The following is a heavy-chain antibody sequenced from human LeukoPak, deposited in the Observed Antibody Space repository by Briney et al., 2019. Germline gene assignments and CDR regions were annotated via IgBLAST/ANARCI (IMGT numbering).Heavy chain of an antibody. Sequence: GGSLRLSCAASGFTFSSYAMSWVRQAPGKGLEWVSAISGSGGSTYYADSVKGRFTISRDNSKNTLYLQMNSLRDEDTAVYYCAKAPSSGGSGSYFYYYGMDVWGQGTTVTVSS. D-gene: IGHD3-10*01. CDR2: ISGSGGST. V-gene: IGHV3-23*01. CDR1: GFTFSSYA. CDR3: AKAPSSGGSGSYFYYYGMDV. J-gene: IGHJ6*02.